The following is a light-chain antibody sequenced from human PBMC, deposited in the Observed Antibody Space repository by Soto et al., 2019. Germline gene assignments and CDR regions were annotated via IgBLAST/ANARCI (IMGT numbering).Light chain of an antibody. V-gene: IGLV2-8*01. Sequence: SVLTQPPSASGSPGQSVTISCTGTSSDVGRYNYVSWYQQHPDKAPKLTIYEISKRPSGVPDRFSGSKSGNTASLAVSGIQVEDEAEYYCSSYTGSNIPYVFGSGSKVTVL. J-gene: IGLJ1*01. CDR1: SSDVGRYNY. CDR2: EIS. CDR3: SSYTGSNIPYV.